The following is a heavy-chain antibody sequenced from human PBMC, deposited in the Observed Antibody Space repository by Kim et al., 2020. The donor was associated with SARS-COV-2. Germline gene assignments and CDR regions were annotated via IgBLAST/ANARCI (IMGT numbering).Heavy chain of an antibody. V-gene: IGHV4-59*08. D-gene: IGHD3-22*01. J-gene: IGHJ4*02. Sequence: KSRVTISVDTSMNQFSLTLSSVTAADTAVYYCARQPAGYHDSSGYYALDYWGQGTLVTVSS. CDR3: ARQPAGYHDSSGYYALDY.